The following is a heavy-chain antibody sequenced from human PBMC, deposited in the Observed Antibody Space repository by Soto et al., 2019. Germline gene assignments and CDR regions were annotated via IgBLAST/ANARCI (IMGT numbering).Heavy chain of an antibody. J-gene: IGHJ4*02. CDR1: GFSFNNYA. V-gene: IGHV3-23*01. CDR2: ISGGGTGT. Sequence: PGESLKISCAVTGFSFNNYAMNRVRQAPGKGLEWVSSISGGGTGTYSADAVKGRFTISSDKSRNTVYLQMSSLRADDTAVYYCAKGHYYDNVGNWVANQAFDSWGQGSLVTVSS. D-gene: IGHD3-22*01. CDR3: AKGHYYDNVGNWVANQAFDS.